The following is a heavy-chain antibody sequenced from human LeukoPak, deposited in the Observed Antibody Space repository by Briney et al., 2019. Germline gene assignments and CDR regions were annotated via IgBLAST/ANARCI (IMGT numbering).Heavy chain of an antibody. V-gene: IGHV3-66*01. Sequence: RGSLRLSCAASGFTVSSNYMSWVRQAPGKGLEWVSVIYSGGSTYYADSVKGRFTISRDNSKNTLYLQMNSLRAEDTAVYYCARDSIEYSSSSLYYYGMDVWGQGTTVTVSS. CDR1: GFTVSSNY. CDR3: ARDSIEYSSSSLYYYGMDV. D-gene: IGHD6-6*01. J-gene: IGHJ6*02. CDR2: IYSGGST.